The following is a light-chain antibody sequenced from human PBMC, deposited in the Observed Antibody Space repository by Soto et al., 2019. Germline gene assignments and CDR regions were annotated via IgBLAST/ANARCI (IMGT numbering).Light chain of an antibody. V-gene: IGKV3-15*01. J-gene: IGKJ4*01. CDR1: QSVGSN. CDR3: QQYNNWPLT. Sequence: EIVLTQSPGILSLSPGQRVTLSCRASQSVGSNLAWYQQKPGQTPRVLIYGASTRATGIPARFSGSGSGTEFTLAISSLQSEDFAVYYCQQYNNWPLTFGGGTKVDIK. CDR2: GAS.